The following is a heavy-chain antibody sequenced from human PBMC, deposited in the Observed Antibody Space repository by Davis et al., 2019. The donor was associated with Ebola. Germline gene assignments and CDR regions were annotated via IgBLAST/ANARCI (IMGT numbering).Heavy chain of an antibody. V-gene: IGHV3-48*03. CDR2: ISSSGSTI. CDR3: ARDRDSIAAAGTYYYGMDV. Sequence: GESLKISCTASGFTFGDYAMSWVRQAPGKGLEWVSYISSSGSTIYYADSVKGRFTISRDNAKNSLYLQMNSLRAEDTAVYYCARDRDSIAAAGTYYYGMDVWGQGTTVTVSS. J-gene: IGHJ6*02. D-gene: IGHD6-13*01. CDR1: GFTFGDYA.